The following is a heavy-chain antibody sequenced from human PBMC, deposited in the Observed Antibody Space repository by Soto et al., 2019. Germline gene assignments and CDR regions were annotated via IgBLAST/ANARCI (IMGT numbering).Heavy chain of an antibody. J-gene: IGHJ5*02. CDR2: IRNKVNSYTT. Sequence: PGESLKISCXASGFTFSDQYMDWVRQAPGKGLEWVGRIRNKVNSYTTEYAASVKGRFTISRDDSDNSLYLLMNSLKTEDTAVYYCHGYSSGPTTWGQGTLVTVSS. D-gene: IGHD6-19*01. V-gene: IGHV3-72*01. CDR1: GFTFSDQY. CDR3: HGYSSGPTT.